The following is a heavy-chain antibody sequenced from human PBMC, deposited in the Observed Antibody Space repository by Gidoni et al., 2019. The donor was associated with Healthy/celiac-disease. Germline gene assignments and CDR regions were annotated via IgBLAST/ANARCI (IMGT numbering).Heavy chain of an antibody. CDR1: GFTFSSYG. CDR3: AREVGGDYYYGMDV. CDR2: IWYDGSNK. V-gene: IGHV3-33*01. D-gene: IGHD1-26*01. J-gene: IGHJ6*02. Sequence: QVQLVESGGGVVQPGRSLSLSCAASGFTFSSYGMHWVRPAPGKGLEWVAVIWYDGSNKYYADSVKGRFTISRDNSKNTLYLQMNSLRAEDTAVYYCAREVGGDYYYGMDVWGQGTTVTVSS.